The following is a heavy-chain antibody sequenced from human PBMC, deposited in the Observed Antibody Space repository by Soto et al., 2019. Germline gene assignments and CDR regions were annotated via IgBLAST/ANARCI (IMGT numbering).Heavy chain of an antibody. CDR3: ARDPNYDFWSGYYYGMDV. CDR2: IKQDGSEK. V-gene: IGHV3-7*01. D-gene: IGHD3-3*01. J-gene: IGHJ6*02. CDR1: GFTFSSYW. Sequence: PGGSLRLSCAASGFTFSSYWMSWVRQAPGKGLEWVANIKQDGSEKYYVDSVKGRFTISRDNAKNSLYLQMNSLRAEDTAVYYCARDPNYDFWSGYYYGMDVWGQGTTVTVS.